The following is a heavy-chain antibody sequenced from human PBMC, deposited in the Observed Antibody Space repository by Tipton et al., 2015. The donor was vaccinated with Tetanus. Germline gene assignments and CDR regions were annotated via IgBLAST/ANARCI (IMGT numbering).Heavy chain of an antibody. CDR2: VHPRGST. J-gene: IGHJ3*02. Sequence: TLSLTCAVYGGSFSGFYWSWVRQPPGKGLEWIGEVHPRGSTNYNPSLKSRVTISLDTSKTHFYLNLSSVTAADTAVYYCARWGDASGSTNLYAFDIWGQGTMVSVSS. D-gene: IGHD3-10*01. V-gene: IGHV4-34*01. CDR3: ARWGDASGSTNLYAFDI. CDR1: GGSFSGFY.